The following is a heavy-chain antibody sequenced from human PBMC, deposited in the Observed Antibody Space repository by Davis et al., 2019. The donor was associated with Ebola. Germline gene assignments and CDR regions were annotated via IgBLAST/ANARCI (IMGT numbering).Heavy chain of an antibody. V-gene: IGHV1-69*04. CDR2: IIPILGIA. CDR3: ARLVVAASLYYYYGMDV. J-gene: IGHJ6*02. CDR1: GGTSSSYA. D-gene: IGHD2-15*01. Sequence: AASVKVSCKASGGTSSSYAISWVRQAPGQGLEWMGRIIPILGIANYAQKFQGRVTITADKSTSTAYMELSSLRSEDTAVYYCARLVVAASLYYYYGMDVWGQGTTVTVSS.